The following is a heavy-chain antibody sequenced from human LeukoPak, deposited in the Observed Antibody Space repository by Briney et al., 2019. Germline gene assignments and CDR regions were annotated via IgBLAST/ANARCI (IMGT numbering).Heavy chain of an antibody. V-gene: IGHV1-2*02. CDR3: ARDLAAGDAFDI. CDR2: INPNSGGT. D-gene: IGHD6-13*01. Sequence: ASVKVSCKASGYTFTGYYMHWVRQAPGQGLEWMGWINPNSGGTNYAQKFQGRVTTTRDTSISTAYMELSRLRSDDTAVYYCARDLAAGDAFDIWGQGTMVTVSS. CDR1: GYTFTGYY. J-gene: IGHJ3*02.